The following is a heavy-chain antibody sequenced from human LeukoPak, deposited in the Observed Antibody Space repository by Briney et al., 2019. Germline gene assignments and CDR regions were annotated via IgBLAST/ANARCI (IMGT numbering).Heavy chain of an antibody. CDR2: IYTSGST. J-gene: IGHJ4*02. CDR1: GGSISSYY. CDR3: ARGEGYYDSSGSHDY. V-gene: IGHV4-4*07. Sequence: SETLSLTCNVSGGSISSYYWSWIRQPPGKGLEWIGRIYTSGSTNYNPSLKSRVTMSVDTSKNQFSLKLSSVTAADTAVYYCARGEGYYDSSGSHDYWGQGTLVTVSS. D-gene: IGHD3-22*01.